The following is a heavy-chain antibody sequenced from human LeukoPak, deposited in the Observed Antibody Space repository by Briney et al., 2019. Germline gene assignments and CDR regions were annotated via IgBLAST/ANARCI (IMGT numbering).Heavy chain of an antibody. J-gene: IGHJ6*02. CDR3: ARHGRGYYNGMDV. Sequence: SETLSLTCTASGGSISSYYWSWIRQPPGKGLEWIGYIYYSGSTNYNPSLKSRVIISVDTSKNQFSLKVSSVTAADTAVYYCARHGRGYYNGMDVWGQGTTVTVSS. CDR2: IYYSGST. V-gene: IGHV4-59*08. D-gene: IGHD3-10*01. CDR1: GGSISSYY.